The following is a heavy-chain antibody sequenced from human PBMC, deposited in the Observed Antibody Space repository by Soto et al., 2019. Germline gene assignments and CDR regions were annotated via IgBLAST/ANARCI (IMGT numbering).Heavy chain of an antibody. Sequence: SETLSLTCAVYGGSFSGYYWSWIRQPPGKGLEWIGEINHSGSTNYNPSLKSRVTISVDTSKNQFSLKLSSVTAADTAVYYCARGRVGSGYYLDYWGQGTLVTVSS. D-gene: IGHD3-22*01. CDR1: GGSFSGYY. V-gene: IGHV4-34*01. J-gene: IGHJ4*02. CDR2: INHSGST. CDR3: ARGRVGSGYYLDY.